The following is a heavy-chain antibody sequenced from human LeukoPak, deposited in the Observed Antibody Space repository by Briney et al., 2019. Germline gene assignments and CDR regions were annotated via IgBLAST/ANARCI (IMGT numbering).Heavy chain of an antibody. D-gene: IGHD5-24*01. Sequence: GGSLRLSCAASGFTFSSYAMHWVRQAPGKGLEYVSAISSNGGSTYYANSVKGRFTISRDNSKTTLYLQMGSLRAEDMAVYYCARGGRRRDGYIGTGAFDIWGQGTMVTVSS. J-gene: IGHJ3*02. CDR3: ARGGRRRDGYIGTGAFDI. V-gene: IGHV3-64*01. CDR1: GFTFSSYA. CDR2: ISSNGGST.